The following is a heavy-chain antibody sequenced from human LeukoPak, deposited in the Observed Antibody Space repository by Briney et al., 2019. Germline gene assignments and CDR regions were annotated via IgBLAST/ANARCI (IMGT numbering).Heavy chain of an antibody. Sequence: PGGSLRLSCAASGFSFSSYAMSWVRQAPGKGLEWVSAISGSGGSTYYADSVKGRFTISRDNSKITLYLEMNSLRAEDTAVYYCAKDLFPSRSTPGVYGDHCPLADWGQGTLVTVSS. D-gene: IGHD4-17*01. CDR3: AKDLFPSRSTPGVYGDHCPLAD. CDR1: GFSFSSYA. V-gene: IGHV3-23*01. CDR2: ISGSGGST. J-gene: IGHJ4*02.